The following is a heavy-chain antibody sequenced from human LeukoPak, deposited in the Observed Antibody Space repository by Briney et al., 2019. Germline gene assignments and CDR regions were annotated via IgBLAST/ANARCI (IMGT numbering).Heavy chain of an antibody. CDR3: ARDFTMVRGVPDY. Sequence: PSETLSLTCAVSGGSISSGGYSWSWIRQPPGKGLEWIGYIYHSGSTYYNPSLKSRVTISVDRSKNQFSLKLSSVTAADTAVYYCARDFTMVRGVPDYWGQGTLVTVSS. CDR1: GGSISSGGYS. CDR2: IYHSGST. V-gene: IGHV4-30-2*01. D-gene: IGHD3-10*01. J-gene: IGHJ4*02.